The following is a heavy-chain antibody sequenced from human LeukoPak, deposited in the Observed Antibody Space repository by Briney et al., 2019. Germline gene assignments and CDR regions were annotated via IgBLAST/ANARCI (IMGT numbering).Heavy chain of an antibody. Sequence: PGGSLRLSCAASGFTFSSYAMSWVRQAPGKGLEWVSSISDSGGTTFYADSVKGRFTISRANSKNTMYLQINSLRAEETAVYYCAKGGGQTFDYWGQGTLVTVSS. J-gene: IGHJ4*02. CDR3: AKGGGQTFDY. V-gene: IGHV3-23*01. D-gene: IGHD3-16*01. CDR1: GFTFSSYA. CDR2: ISDSGGTT.